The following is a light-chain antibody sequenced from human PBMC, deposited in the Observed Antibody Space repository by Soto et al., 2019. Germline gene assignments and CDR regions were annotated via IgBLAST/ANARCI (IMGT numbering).Light chain of an antibody. CDR1: QDIKNY. V-gene: IGKV1-33*01. CDR2: DAS. J-gene: IGKJ4*01. CDR3: QHYDHLPPLT. Sequence: DIQMTQSPSSLSASVGDRVTITCQASQDIKNYLNWYQQKPRKAPNLLIYDASNLKTGVPSRFSGSGSGTHFTFTISSLQPEDIATYHYQHYDHLPPLTFGGGTKVEIK.